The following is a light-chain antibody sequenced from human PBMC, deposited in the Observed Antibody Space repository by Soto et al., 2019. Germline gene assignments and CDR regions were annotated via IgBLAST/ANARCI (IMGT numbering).Light chain of an antibody. CDR2: DVT. J-gene: IGLJ2*01. CDR1: SSDVGGYDY. V-gene: IGLV2-11*01. CDR3: YSYAGIYPLV. Sequence: QSALTQPRSVSGSPGQSVTISCTGTSSDVGGYDYVSWYQQHPGKAPKLMIYDVTERPSGVPDRFSGSKSGNTASLTISGLQAEDEADYYCYSYAGIYPLVFGGGTKLTVL.